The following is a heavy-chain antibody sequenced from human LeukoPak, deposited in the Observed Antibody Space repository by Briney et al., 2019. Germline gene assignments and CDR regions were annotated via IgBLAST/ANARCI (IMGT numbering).Heavy chain of an antibody. V-gene: IGHV3-53*01. CDR1: GFTVSSNY. CDR2: IYSGGST. Sequence: GGSLRLSCAASGFTVSSNYMSWVRQAPGKGLEWVSVIYSGGSTYYADSVKGRFTISRDNSKNTLYLQMNSLRAEDTAVYYCARNYYDSSGYYPLGVYFRHWGQGTLVTVSS. J-gene: IGHJ1*01. CDR3: ARNYYDSSGYYPLGVYFRH. D-gene: IGHD3-22*01.